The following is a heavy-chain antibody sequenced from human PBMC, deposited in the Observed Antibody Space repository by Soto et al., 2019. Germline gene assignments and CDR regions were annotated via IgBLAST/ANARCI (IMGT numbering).Heavy chain of an antibody. CDR3: ARAHPQSNYFDY. Sequence: GGSLRLSCAASGFTFRSYEMNWVRQAPGKGLEWVSYISSSGSTIYYADSVKGRFTISRDNAKNSLYLQMNSLRAEDTAVYYCARAHPQSNYFDYWGQGTLVTVSS. J-gene: IGHJ4*02. CDR1: GFTFRSYE. CDR2: ISSSGSTI. V-gene: IGHV3-48*03.